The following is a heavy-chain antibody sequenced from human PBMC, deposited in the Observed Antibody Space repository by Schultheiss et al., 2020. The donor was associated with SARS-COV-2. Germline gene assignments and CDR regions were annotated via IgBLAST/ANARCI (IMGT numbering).Heavy chain of an antibody. D-gene: IGHD6-13*01. CDR3: ARSKQQLGYWYFDL. CDR1: GDSISSTTFY. J-gene: IGHJ2*01. CDR2: IYYSGST. Sequence: SETLSLTCTVSGDSISSTTFYWGWIRQPPGKGLEWIGYIYYSGSTYYNPSLKSRVTISVDTSKNQFSLKLSSVTAADTAVYYCARSKQQLGYWYFDLWGRGTLVTVAS. V-gene: IGHV4-30-4*08.